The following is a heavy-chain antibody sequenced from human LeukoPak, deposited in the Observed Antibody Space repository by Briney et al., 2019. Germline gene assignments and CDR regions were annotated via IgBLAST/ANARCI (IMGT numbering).Heavy chain of an antibody. CDR3: ARVEMATITLDY. D-gene: IGHD5-24*01. V-gene: IGHV3-30*03. Sequence: GGSLRLSCATSGFIFSSYGMHWVRQAPGKGLEWVAVISYDGNNKHYADSVKGRFTISRDNAKNSLYLQMNSLRAEDTAVYYCARVEMATITLDYWGQGTLVTVSS. J-gene: IGHJ4*02. CDR2: ISYDGNNK. CDR1: GFIFSSYG.